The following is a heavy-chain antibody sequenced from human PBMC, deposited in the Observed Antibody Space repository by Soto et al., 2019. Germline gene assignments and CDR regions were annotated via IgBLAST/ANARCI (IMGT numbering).Heavy chain of an antibody. CDR3: AKFFVETGGSSGWPWSFHY. CDR1: GFTFSSYA. J-gene: IGHJ4*02. Sequence: EVQLLESGGGVVQPGRSLRLSCAASGFTFSSYAMSWVRQAPGKGLEWVSAISGSGGTTYYADSVKGRFTISRDNSKNTLFLQMNSLRAEDTAVYYCAKFFVETGGSSGWPWSFHYWGQGTLVTVSS. CDR2: ISGSGGTT. D-gene: IGHD6-25*01. V-gene: IGHV3-23*01.